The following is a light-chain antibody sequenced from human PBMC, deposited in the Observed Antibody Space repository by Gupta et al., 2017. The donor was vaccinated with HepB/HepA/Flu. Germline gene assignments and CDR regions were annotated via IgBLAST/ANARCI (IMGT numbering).Light chain of an antibody. J-gene: IGKJ2*01. V-gene: IGKV2-30*02. CDR3: MQYTHWPHT. Sequence: VMTQFPLSLPVTIGQLASIPCTSSQSLVQTNGNTYVDWFQQRPSQSPRRLIYQVTKRDSGVPDRISSSGASTVFTLKISRVEAEDVGVYYCMQYTHWPHTFGQGTKLEIE. CDR1: QSLVQTNGNTY. CDR2: QVT.